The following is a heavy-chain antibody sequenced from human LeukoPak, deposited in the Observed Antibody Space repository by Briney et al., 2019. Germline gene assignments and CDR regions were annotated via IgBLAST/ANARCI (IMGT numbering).Heavy chain of an antibody. CDR3: ARRKEQLGSYYYYYMDV. CDR2: ISAYNGNT. J-gene: IGHJ6*03. CDR1: GYTFTSYG. D-gene: IGHD6-13*01. Sequence: ASVTVSCTASGYTFTSYGISWVRQAPGQGLEWMGWISAYNGNTNYAQKLQGRVTMTTDTSTSTAYMELRSLRSDDTAVYYCARRKEQLGSYYYYYMDVWGKGTTVTISS. V-gene: IGHV1-18*01.